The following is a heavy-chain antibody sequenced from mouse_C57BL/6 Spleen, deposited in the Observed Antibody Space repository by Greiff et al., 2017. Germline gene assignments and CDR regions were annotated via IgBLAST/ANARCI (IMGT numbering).Heavy chain of an antibody. CDR3: ARENYSNFPWFAY. J-gene: IGHJ3*01. CDR2: ISYDGSN. CDR1: GYSITSGYY. Sequence: VQLQESGPGLVKPSQSLSLTCSVTGYSITSGYYWNWIRQFPGNKLEWMGYISYDGSNNYNPSLKNRISITRDTSKNQFFLKLNSVTTEDTATYYCARENYSNFPWFAYWGQGTLVTVSA. V-gene: IGHV3-6*01. D-gene: IGHD2-5*01.